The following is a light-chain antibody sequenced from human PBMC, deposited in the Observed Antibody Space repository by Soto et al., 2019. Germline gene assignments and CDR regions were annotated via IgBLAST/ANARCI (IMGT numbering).Light chain of an antibody. CDR1: QSISSY. J-gene: IGKJ5*01. CDR2: AAS. Sequence: DIPMTQSPSSLSASVGDRVTLTFRASQSISSYLNWYQQKPGKAPKLLIYAASSLQSGVPPRYSGSGYGTDFTLTISSLQPEDFATYYCQQSYSTITFGQGTRLEIK. V-gene: IGKV1-39*01. CDR3: QQSYSTIT.